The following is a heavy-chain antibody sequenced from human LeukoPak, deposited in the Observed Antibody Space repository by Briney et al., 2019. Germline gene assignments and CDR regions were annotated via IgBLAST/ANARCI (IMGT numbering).Heavy chain of an antibody. D-gene: IGHD4/OR15-4a*01. Sequence: GGSLRLSCAASVFTFNISPMSWVRQAPGKGLEWVSGIGPAGATTYYADSVKGRFTISRDNSRNTLYLQMNSLGVEDTAVYYCARGGLLTRNFDYWGQGTLVTVSS. CDR2: IGPAGATT. V-gene: IGHV3-23*01. CDR1: VFTFNISP. CDR3: ARGGLLTRNFDY. J-gene: IGHJ4*02.